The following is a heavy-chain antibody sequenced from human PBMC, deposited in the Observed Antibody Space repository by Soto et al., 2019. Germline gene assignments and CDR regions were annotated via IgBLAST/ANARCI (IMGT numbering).Heavy chain of an antibody. J-gene: IGHJ5*02. CDR3: SKVATGSYNTFDP. CDR2: INTDGSRT. Sequence: EVQLVESGGELVQPGGSLRLSCAASGFTFNNYWMHWVRQAPGKGLVWVSRINTDGSRTNYADSVKGRFTISRDNAKNTLYLQMDSLRAEDTAAYYCSKVATGSYNTFDPWGQGALVT. V-gene: IGHV3-74*01. CDR1: GFTFNNYW. D-gene: IGHD1-1*01.